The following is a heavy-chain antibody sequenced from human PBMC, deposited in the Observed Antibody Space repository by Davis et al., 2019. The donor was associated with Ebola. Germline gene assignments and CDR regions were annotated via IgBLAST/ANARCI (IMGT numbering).Heavy chain of an antibody. CDR1: GFAFSRYA. V-gene: IGHV3-20*04. Sequence: GESLKISCAASGFAFSRYAMTWVRQAPGKGLEWVSGINWNGGSTGYADSVKGRFTISRDIAKNTLYLQMNSLRAEDTAVYYCAKVGGSYALTDYWGQGTLVTVSS. CDR2: INWNGGST. J-gene: IGHJ4*02. D-gene: IGHD1-26*01. CDR3: AKVGGSYALTDY.